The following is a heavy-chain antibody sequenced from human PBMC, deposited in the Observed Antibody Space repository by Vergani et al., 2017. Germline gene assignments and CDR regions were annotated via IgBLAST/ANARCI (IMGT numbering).Heavy chain of an antibody. J-gene: IGHJ4*02. CDR1: GFTFRSYV. D-gene: IGHD1-26*01. CDR3: AKVFHSGSYSYFDY. Sequence: EVQLLESGGGLVQPGGSLRLSCAASGFTFRSYVMSWVRKAPGKGLEWVSASSGSGGSTYYAESVKGRFAISRDTSKNTLYLQMNSLRVEDTAVYYCAKVFHSGSYSYFDYWGQGTLVTVSS. V-gene: IGHV3-23*01. CDR2: SSGSGGST.